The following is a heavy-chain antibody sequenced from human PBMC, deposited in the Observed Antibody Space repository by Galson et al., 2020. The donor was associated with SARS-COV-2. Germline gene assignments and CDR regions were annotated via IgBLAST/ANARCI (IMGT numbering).Heavy chain of an antibody. CDR3: ARDGPHSSCWYGLGYYYYGMDV. J-gene: IGHJ6*02. V-gene: IGHV3-33*01. Sequence: TGGSLRISCAASGFTFSSYGMHWVRQAPGKGLEWVAVIWYDGSNKYYADSVKGRFTISRDNSKNTLYLQMNSLRAEDTAVYYCARDGPHSSCWYGLGYYYYGMDVWGQGTTVTVSS. CDR1: GFTFSSYG. D-gene: IGHD6-19*01. CDR2: IWYDGSNK.